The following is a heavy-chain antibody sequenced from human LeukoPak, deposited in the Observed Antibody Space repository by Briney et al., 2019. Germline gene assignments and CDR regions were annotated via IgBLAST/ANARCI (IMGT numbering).Heavy chain of an antibody. V-gene: IGHV1-18*01. CDR2: ISAYNGNT. CDR3: ATVQWPQTGGFDY. J-gene: IGHJ4*02. CDR1: GYTFTSYG. Sequence: ASVKVSCKASGYTFTSYGVSWVRQAPGQGLEWMGWISAYNGNTNYAQKLQGRVTITTDTSTSTAYMEHRSLRSEDTAVYYCATVQWPQTGGFDYWGEGTLVTVSS. D-gene: IGHD6-19*01.